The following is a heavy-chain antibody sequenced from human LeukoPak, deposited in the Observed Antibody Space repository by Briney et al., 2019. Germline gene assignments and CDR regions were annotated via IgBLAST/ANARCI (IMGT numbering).Heavy chain of an antibody. D-gene: IGHD3-9*01. V-gene: IGHV3-21*06. J-gene: IGHJ4*02. CDR1: GLTFSTYT. CDR3: ASHYDIDY. Sequence: AGGSLRLSCAASGLTFSTYTMNWVRPAPGKGLEWVSSISSGSSYIYYADSMKGRFTVSRDNAKNSLYLQMNSLKAEDTAVYFCASHYDIDYWGQGTLVTVSS. CDR2: ISSGSSYI.